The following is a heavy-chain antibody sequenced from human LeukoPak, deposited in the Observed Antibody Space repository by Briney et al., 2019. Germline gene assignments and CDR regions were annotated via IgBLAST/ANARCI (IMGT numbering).Heavy chain of an antibody. V-gene: IGHV4-59*01. J-gene: IGHJ4*02. Sequence: PSETLSLTCTVSGGSISSYYWSWIRQPPGEGLEWIGYIYYSGSTNYNPSLKSRVTISVDTSKNQFSLKLSSVTAADTAVYYCARSPGSNYFFDYWGQGTLVTVSS. CDR3: ARSPGSNYFFDY. CDR2: IYYSGST. D-gene: IGHD3-10*01. CDR1: GGSISSYY.